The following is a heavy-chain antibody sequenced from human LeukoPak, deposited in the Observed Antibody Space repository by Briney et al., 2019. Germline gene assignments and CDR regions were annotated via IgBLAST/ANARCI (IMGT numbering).Heavy chain of an antibody. D-gene: IGHD2-15*01. CDR1: GYNFTTYW. CDR3: ARQGRSRGDY. CDR2: IYPGDSDT. J-gene: IGHJ4*02. Sequence: WVCLKISCKGFGYNFTTYWIGWVRQMPGKGPDWMGIIYPGDSDTRYRPSFQGQVTISADKSISTAYLQWSSLKASDTAMYYCARQGRSRGDYWGQGTLVTVSS. V-gene: IGHV5-51*01.